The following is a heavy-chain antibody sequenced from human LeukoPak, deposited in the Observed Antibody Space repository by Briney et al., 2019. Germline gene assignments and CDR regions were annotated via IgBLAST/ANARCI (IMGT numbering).Heavy chain of an antibody. CDR2: IKDDGSEK. Sequence: GGSLRLSCAASGFTFSNYWMSWVRQAPGKGLEWVANIKDDGSEKYYVDSVEGRFTISRDNAKNSLYLQMNSLRVEDTAVYYCAKDGPDYYGSGSYPDVWGQGTTVSVSS. CDR1: GFTFSNYW. V-gene: IGHV3-7*01. CDR3: AKDGPDYYGSGSYPDV. D-gene: IGHD3-10*01. J-gene: IGHJ6*02.